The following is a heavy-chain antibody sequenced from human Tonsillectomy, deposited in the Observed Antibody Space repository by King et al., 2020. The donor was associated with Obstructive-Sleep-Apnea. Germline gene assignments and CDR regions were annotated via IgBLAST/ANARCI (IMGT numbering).Heavy chain of an antibody. Sequence: EVQLVESGGGLVKPGGSLRLSCAASGFTFSSYSMNWVRQAPGKGLEWVSSISSSSSYIYYADSGKGRFTISRDNAKNSLYLQMNSLRAEDTAVYYCARERYNWNYAESAIDYWGQGTLVTVSS. D-gene: IGHD1-7*01. J-gene: IGHJ4*02. CDR1: GFTFSSYS. CDR3: ARERYNWNYAESAIDY. CDR2: ISSSSSYI. V-gene: IGHV3-21*01.